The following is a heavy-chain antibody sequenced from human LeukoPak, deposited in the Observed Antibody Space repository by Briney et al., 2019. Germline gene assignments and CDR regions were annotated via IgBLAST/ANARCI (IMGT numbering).Heavy chain of an antibody. CDR3: ARDMGYYYDSSGGRTIDY. J-gene: IGHJ4*02. Sequence: GGSLRLSCAASGFAFSSYAMSWVRQAPGKGLEWVSAISGSGGSTYYADSVKGRFTISRDNSKNTLYLQMNSLRAEDTAVYYCARDMGYYYDSSGGRTIDYWGQGTLVTVSS. CDR1: GFAFSSYA. CDR2: ISGSGGST. V-gene: IGHV3-23*01. D-gene: IGHD3-22*01.